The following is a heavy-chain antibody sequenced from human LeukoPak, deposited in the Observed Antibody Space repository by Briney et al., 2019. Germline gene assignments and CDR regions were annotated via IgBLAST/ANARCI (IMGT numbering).Heavy chain of an antibody. CDR2: IRSKAYGGAT. V-gene: IGHV3-49*03. D-gene: IGHD6-13*01. Sequence: PGGSLRLSGAASGFTFSTYARSWFGQAPGKGLEGVGFIRSKAYGGATEYAASVKGRFTISRDDSKSVAYMQMNSLKTEDTAVYYCTRDLAGSWYGNNYWGQGTLVTVSS. CDR1: GFTFSTYA. CDR3: TRDLAGSWYGNNY. J-gene: IGHJ4*02.